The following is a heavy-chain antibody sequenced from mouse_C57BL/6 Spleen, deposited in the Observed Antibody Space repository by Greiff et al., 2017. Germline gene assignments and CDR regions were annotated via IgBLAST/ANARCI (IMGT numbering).Heavy chain of an antibody. Sequence: EVNVVESGGDLVKPGGSLKLSCAASGFTFSSYGMSWVRQTPDKRLEWVATISSGGSYTYYPDSVKGRFTISRDNAKNTLYLQMSSLKSEDTAMYYCARHGITTVVAHFDYWGQGTTLTVSS. CDR3: ARHGITTVVAHFDY. V-gene: IGHV5-6*01. CDR1: GFTFSSYG. J-gene: IGHJ2*01. D-gene: IGHD1-1*01. CDR2: ISSGGSYT.